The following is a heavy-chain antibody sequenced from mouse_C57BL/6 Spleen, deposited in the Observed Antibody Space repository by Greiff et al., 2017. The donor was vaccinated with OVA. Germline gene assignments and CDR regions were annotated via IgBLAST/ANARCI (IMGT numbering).Heavy chain of an antibody. CDR1: GYTFTDYY. D-gene: IGHD3-3*01. CDR3: AREGWDDDY. V-gene: IGHV1-76*01. J-gene: IGHJ2*01. Sequence: VQLQQSGAELVRPGASVKLSCKASGYTFTDYYINWVKQRPGQGLEWIARIYPGSGNTYYNEKFKGKATLTAEKSSSTAYMQLSSLTSEDSAVYFCAREGWDDDYWGQGTTLTVSS. CDR2: IYPGSGNT.